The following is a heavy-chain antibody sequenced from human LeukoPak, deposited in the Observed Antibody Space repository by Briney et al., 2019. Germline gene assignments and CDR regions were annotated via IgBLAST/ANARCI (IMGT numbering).Heavy chain of an antibody. D-gene: IGHD2-8*01. CDR3: ARESRGGELMVYATLGRHYYMDV. J-gene: IGHJ6*03. V-gene: IGHV4-59*01. CDR2: IYYRGST. Sequence: SETLSLTCTVSGGSISSYYWIWMRQPPGEGLEWIGYIYYRGSTNYNPSLKSRVAISEDTSKNQCSLKLSSVTAADTAVYYCARESRGGELMVYATLGRHYYMDVWGKGTTVTVSS. CDR1: GGSISSYY.